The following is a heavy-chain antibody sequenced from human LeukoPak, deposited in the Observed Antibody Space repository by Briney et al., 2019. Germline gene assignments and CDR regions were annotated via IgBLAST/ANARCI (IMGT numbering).Heavy chain of an antibody. CDR1: GFTFSTYG. V-gene: IGHV3-33*01. CDR3: ARDRSTGSYFYFDY. Sequence: GGSLRLSCAASGFTFSTYGMYWVRQAPGKGLEWVAVIWYDGSNKHYADSVKGRFTISRDNSKNTLYLQMNSLRAEDTAVYYCARDRSTGSYFYFDYWGQGTLVTVSS. J-gene: IGHJ4*02. CDR2: IWYDGSNK. D-gene: IGHD6-19*01.